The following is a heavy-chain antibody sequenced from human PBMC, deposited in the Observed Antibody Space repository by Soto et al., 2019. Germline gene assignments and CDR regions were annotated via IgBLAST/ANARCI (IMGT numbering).Heavy chain of an antibody. J-gene: IGHJ4*02. CDR1: GFTFSSYD. D-gene: IGHD1-7*01. V-gene: IGHV3-64*01. CDR2: ISSDGGTT. Sequence: EVQLAESGGGMVQPGGSLRLSCVASGFTFSSYDMHWFRQAPGKGLEYVSSISSDGGTTYYGNSVKGRFTISRDNSKNTLYLQMASLRAYDMAVYYCVRRVSGNYDYWGQGTLVTVSS. CDR3: VRRVSGNYDY.